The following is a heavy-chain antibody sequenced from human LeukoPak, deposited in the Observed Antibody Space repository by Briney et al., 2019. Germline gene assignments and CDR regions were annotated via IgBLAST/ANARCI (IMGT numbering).Heavy chain of an antibody. Sequence: SETLSLTCAVSGYSISSGYYWGWIRQPPGKGLEWIGSVYHSGSTYYNPSLKSRVTISVDTSKHQFSLKLSSVNGADTAVYYCARGPIVVVTAPIRDWGQGTLVTVSS. V-gene: IGHV4-38-2*01. D-gene: IGHD2-21*02. CDR3: ARGPIVVVTAPIRD. CDR2: VYHSGST. CDR1: GYSISSGYY. J-gene: IGHJ4*02.